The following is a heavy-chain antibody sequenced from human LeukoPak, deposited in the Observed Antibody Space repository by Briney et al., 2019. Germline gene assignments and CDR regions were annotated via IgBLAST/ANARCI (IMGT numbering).Heavy chain of an antibody. V-gene: IGHV4-61*02. CDR2: IYTSGST. CDR3: ARTPILERLGTDY. J-gene: IGHJ4*02. CDR1: GGSISSGSYY. Sequence: SQTLSLTCTVSGGSISSGSYYWSWIRQPSGKRLEWIGRIYTSGSTNYNPSLKSRVTISVDTSKNQFSLKLSSVSAADTAVYYCARTPILERLGTDYWGQGTLVTVSS. D-gene: IGHD3-3*01.